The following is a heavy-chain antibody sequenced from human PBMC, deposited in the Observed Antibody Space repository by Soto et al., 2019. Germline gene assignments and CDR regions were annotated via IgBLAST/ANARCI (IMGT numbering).Heavy chain of an antibody. V-gene: IGHV1-46*03. D-gene: IGHD3-16*02. J-gene: IGHJ4*02. CDR2: INPSGGST. CDR3: ARARYDYIWGSYRPYYFDY. CDR1: GYTFTSYY. Sequence: GASVKVSCKASGYTFTSYYMHWVRQAPGQGLEWMGIINPSGGSTSYAQKFQGRVTMTRDTSTSTVYMELSSLRSEDTAVYYCARARYDYIWGSYRPYYFDYWGQGTLVTVS.